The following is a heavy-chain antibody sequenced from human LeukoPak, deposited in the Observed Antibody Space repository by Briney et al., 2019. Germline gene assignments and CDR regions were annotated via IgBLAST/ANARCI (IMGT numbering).Heavy chain of an antibody. D-gene: IGHD6-13*01. CDR1: GGSISSSSYY. J-gene: IGHJ4*02. Sequence: SETLSLTCTVSGGSISSSSYYWGWIRQPPGKGLEWIGSIYYSGSTYYNPSLKSRVTISVDTSKNQFSLKLSCVTAADTAVYYCACWAFRGVNFDYWGQGNLVTVSS. CDR3: ACWAFRGVNFDY. V-gene: IGHV4-39*01. CDR2: IYYSGST.